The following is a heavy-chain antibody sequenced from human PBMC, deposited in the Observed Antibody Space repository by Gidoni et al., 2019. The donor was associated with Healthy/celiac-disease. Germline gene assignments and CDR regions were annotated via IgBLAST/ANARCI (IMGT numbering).Heavy chain of an antibody. V-gene: IGHV4-34*01. CDR2: INHSGST. D-gene: IGHD3-3*01. J-gene: IGHJ4*02. Sequence: QVQLQQWGAGLLKPSATLSLTCAVYGGSFSGYYWSWIRQPPGKGLEWIGEINHSGSTNYNPSLKSRVTISVDTSKNQFSLKLSSVTAADTAVYYCARNDFWSGYSDYWGQGTLVTVSS. CDR3: ARNDFWSGYSDY. CDR1: GGSFSGYY.